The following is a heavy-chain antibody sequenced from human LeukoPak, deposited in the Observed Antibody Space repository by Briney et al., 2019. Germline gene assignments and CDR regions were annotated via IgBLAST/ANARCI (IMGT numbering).Heavy chain of an antibody. CDR1: GFTFSSCG. CDR3: AKGLYDILTGGAFDI. CDR2: ISYDGSNK. V-gene: IGHV3-30*18. D-gene: IGHD3-9*01. Sequence: GGSLRLSCAASGFTFSSCGMHWVRQAPGKGLEWVAVISYDGSNKYYADSVKGRFTISRDNSKNTLYLQMNSLRAEDTAVYYCAKGLYDILTGGAFDIWGQGTMVTVSS. J-gene: IGHJ3*02.